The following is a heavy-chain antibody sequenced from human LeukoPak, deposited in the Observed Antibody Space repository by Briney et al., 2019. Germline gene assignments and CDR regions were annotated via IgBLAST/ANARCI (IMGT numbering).Heavy chain of an antibody. J-gene: IGHJ6*02. CDR2: IYSGGST. CDR3: AKGEDGPFYGDYLMDV. CDR1: GFTVSSNY. Sequence: GGSLRLSRAVSGFTVSSNYMSWVRQAPGKGLEWVSVIYSGGSTYYADSVKGRFTISRDNSKNTLYLQMNSLRAEDTAVYYCAKGEDGPFYGDYLMDVWGQGTTVTVSS. V-gene: IGHV3-53*05. D-gene: IGHD4-17*01.